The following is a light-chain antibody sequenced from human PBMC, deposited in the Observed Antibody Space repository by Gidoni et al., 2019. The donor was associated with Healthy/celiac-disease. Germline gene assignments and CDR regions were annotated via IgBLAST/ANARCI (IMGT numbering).Light chain of an antibody. CDR1: ALPKKY. J-gene: IGLJ6*01. CDR2: KDS. V-gene: IGLV3-16*01. Sequence: SYELTQPPSVSVSLGQMARITCSGEALPKKYAYWYQQKPGQFPVLVIYKDSERPSGIPERFSGSSSGTIVTLTISGVQAEDEADYYCLSADSSGTPNVFGSGTKVTVL. CDR3: LSADSSGTPNV.